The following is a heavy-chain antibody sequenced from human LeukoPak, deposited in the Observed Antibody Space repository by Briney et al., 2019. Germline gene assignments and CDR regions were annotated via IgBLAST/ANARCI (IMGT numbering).Heavy chain of an antibody. Sequence: SETLSLTCTVSGGSISSSYYYWGWIRQPPGKGLEWIGSLFYSGSTYYNPSLRSRVTISVDTSKNQFSLKLSSVTAADTAVYYCARLDWVHTDLLYNFAYWGQGTLVTVSS. CDR2: LFYSGST. D-gene: IGHD5-18*01. CDR3: ARLDWVHTDLLYNFAY. V-gene: IGHV4-39*01. J-gene: IGHJ4*02. CDR1: GGSISSSYYY.